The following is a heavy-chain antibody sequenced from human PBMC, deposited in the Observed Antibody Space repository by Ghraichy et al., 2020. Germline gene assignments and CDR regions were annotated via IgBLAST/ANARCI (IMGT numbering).Heavy chain of an antibody. V-gene: IGHV4-59*02. Sequence: SETLSLTCTVSGASVTSYYWSWIRQSPGKGLEWIGFIFYSRSTNYNPSLESRVTISVDTSKRQVSLRLTSVTAADTAVYFCAREGGRGSSSSWNPYNYFYDSMDVWGTGTTVTVSS. CDR2: IFYSRST. D-gene: IGHD6-13*01. CDR3: AREGGRGSSSSWNPYNYFYDSMDV. CDR1: GASVTSYY. J-gene: IGHJ6*03.